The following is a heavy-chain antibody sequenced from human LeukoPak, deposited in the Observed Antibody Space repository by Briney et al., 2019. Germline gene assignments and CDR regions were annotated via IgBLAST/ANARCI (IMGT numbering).Heavy chain of an antibody. CDR1: GFTFSTYW. V-gene: IGHV3-74*01. CDR2: INGDGGSR. D-gene: IGHD6-13*01. CDR3: ASASSHRTAAGGDY. Sequence: GGSLRLSCAASGFTFSTYWMHWVRQAPGKGLVWVSRINGDGGSRNYADSVKGRFTISRDNARNTLYLQMSSLRVEDTAVYYCASASSHRTAAGGDYWGQGTLVTVST. J-gene: IGHJ4*02.